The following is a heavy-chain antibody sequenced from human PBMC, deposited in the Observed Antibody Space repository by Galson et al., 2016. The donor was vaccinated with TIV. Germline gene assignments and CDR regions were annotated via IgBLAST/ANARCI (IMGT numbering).Heavy chain of an antibody. J-gene: IGHJ4*02. CDR1: GFTFSNAW. Sequence: SLRLSCAASGFTFSNAWMTWVRQAPGRGLEWVGRIKSKSDGATTAYAAPVTGRFSISRDDSKDTVYLQMNNLKTEDTALYFCTTDLGYCRTTSCSLGLDYWGQGTLVTVSS. D-gene: IGHD2-2*01. CDR2: IKSKSDGATT. V-gene: IGHV3-15*01. CDR3: TTDLGYCRTTSCSLGLDY.